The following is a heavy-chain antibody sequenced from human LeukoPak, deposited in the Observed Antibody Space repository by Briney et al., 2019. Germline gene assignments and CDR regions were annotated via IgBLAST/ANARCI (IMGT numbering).Heavy chain of an antibody. Sequence: TGESLKISCKGSGYSFTSYWIGWVRQMPGKGLEWMGIIYSGDSDTRYSPSFQGQVTISVDRSISTTYLQWSSLKASDTAMYYCARPASRGSSTSFDYWGQGTLVTVSS. CDR2: IYSGDSDT. D-gene: IGHD6-13*01. CDR3: ARPASRGSSTSFDY. J-gene: IGHJ4*02. V-gene: IGHV5-51*01. CDR1: GYSFTSYW.